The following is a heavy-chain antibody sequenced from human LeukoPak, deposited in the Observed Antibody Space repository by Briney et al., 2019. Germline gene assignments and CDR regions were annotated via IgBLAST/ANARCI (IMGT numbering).Heavy chain of an antibody. CDR1: GGSISSHY. V-gene: IGHV4-4*07. Sequence: SETLSLTCTVSGGSISSHYWSWIRQPAGKGLEWIGRIYNSGSTNYNPSLKSRVTMSVDTSKNQFSLNLNSVIAADTALYYCARGPTYSGGTYFDYWGQGTLVTVSS. CDR2: IYNSGST. D-gene: IGHD1-26*01. J-gene: IGHJ4*02. CDR3: ARGPTYSGGTYFDY.